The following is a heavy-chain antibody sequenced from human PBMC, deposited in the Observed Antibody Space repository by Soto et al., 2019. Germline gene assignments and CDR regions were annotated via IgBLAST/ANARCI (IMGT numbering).Heavy chain of an antibody. CDR3: AKDAGIAVAALYYFDY. V-gene: IGHV3-30*18. J-gene: IGHJ4*02. CDR2: ISYDGSNK. D-gene: IGHD6-19*01. CDR1: GFTFSSYG. Sequence: GGSLRLSCAASGFTFSSYGMHWVRQAPGKGLEWVAVISYDGSNKYYADSVKGRFTISRDNSKNTLYLQMNSLRAEDTAVYYCAKDAGIAVAALYYFDYWGQGTLVTVSS.